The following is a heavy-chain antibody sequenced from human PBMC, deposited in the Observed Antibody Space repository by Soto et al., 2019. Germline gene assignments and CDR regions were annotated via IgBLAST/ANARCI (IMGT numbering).Heavy chain of an antibody. CDR2: IIPIFGTA. J-gene: IGHJ4*02. V-gene: IGHV1-69*01. D-gene: IGHD2-15*01. CDR1: GGTFSSYA. CDR3: AREGIYCSGGSCYYDY. Sequence: QVQLVQSGAEVQQPASSVKVSCTASGGTFSSYAISWVRPAPGQGLEWLGGIIPIFGTANYAQKFQGRVTLTADESTSTAYMELSSQRSEDTAVYYCAREGIYCSGGSCYYDYWGPGTLVTVSS.